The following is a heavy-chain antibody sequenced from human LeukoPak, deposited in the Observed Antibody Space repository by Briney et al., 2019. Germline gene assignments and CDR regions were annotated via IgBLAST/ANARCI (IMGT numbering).Heavy chain of an antibody. CDR2: ISNNGGSS. J-gene: IGHJ4*02. D-gene: IGHD1-1*01. CDR1: GFTFSAYA. Sequence: PGGSLRLSCSASGFTFSAYAMYWVRQAPGKGLEYVSGISNNGGSSFYADSVKGRFTISRDNSENTLYLQMSSLRAEDTAVYYCVKITSVTGGDCWGQGTRLTVSS. CDR3: VKITSVTGGDC. V-gene: IGHV3-64D*09.